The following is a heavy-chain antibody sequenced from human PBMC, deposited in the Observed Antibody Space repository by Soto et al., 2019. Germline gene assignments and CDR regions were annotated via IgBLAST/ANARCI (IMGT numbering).Heavy chain of an antibody. V-gene: IGHV1-3*01. CDR3: ARAVAVSADFDY. Sequence: ASVKVSCKASGYTFTGYAMHWVRQAPGQRLEWMGWINAGNGNTKYSQKFQGRVTIIRDTSASTAYMELSRLRSGDKAVYYCARAVAVSADFDYWGQGTLVTVSS. J-gene: IGHJ4*02. D-gene: IGHD6-19*01. CDR2: INAGNGNT. CDR1: GYTFTGYA.